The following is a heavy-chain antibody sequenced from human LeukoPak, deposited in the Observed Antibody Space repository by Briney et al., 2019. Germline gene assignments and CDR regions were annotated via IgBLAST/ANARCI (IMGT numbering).Heavy chain of an antibody. J-gene: IGHJ6*03. Sequence: ASVKVSCKADGYSFTSYDLNWVRQAPGQGLEWMGGIIPIFGTANYAQKFQGRVTITTDESTSTAYMELSSLRSEDTAVYYCARDSRGHYYYYMDVWGKGTTVTVSS. CDR1: GYSFTSYD. V-gene: IGHV1-69*05. CDR3: ARDSRGHYYYYMDV. CDR2: IIPIFGTA.